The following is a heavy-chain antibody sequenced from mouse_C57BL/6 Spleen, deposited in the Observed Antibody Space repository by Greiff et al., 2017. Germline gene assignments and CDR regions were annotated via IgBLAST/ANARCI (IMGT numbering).Heavy chain of an antibody. CDR3: TTKPSTVVDD. D-gene: IGHD1-1*01. CDR2: IDPETGGT. V-gene: IGHV1-15*01. CDR1: CYTFTDYE. Sequence: VQLQQSGAELVRPGASVTLSCKASCYTFTDYEMHWVKQTPVHGLEWIGAIDPETGGTAYNQKFKGKAILTADQSSSTAYMELRSLTSEDSAVDYSTTKPSTVVDDWGQGTTLTVSS. J-gene: IGHJ2*01.